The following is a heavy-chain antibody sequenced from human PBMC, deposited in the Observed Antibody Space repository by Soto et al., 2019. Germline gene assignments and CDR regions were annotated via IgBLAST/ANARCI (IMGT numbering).Heavy chain of an antibody. CDR1: GGTFSSYA. CDR3: ARDLEPYYDFWRNWFDP. Sequence: GASVKVSCKASGGTFSSYAISWVRQAPGQGLEWMGGIIPIFGTANYAQKFQGRVTITADESTSTAYMELSGLRSEDTAVYYCARDLEPYYDFWRNWFDPWGQGTLVTVSS. D-gene: IGHD3-3*01. J-gene: IGHJ5*02. V-gene: IGHV1-69*13. CDR2: IIPIFGTA.